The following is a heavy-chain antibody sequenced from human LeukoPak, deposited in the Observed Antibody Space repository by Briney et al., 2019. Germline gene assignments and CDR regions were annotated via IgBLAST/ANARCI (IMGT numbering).Heavy chain of an antibody. Sequence: PGGSLRLSCAASGFTFNADWMNGVRQAPGKGLEWGAKINQDGRGEYYVDSVKGGFTISRENANNSLYLQITSLRVEDTAVYYCARDHSRNDLEYWGQGALVTVSS. D-gene: IGHD1-1*01. CDR2: INQDGRGE. CDR1: GFTFNADW. V-gene: IGHV3-7*04. J-gene: IGHJ4*02. CDR3: ARDHSRNDLEY.